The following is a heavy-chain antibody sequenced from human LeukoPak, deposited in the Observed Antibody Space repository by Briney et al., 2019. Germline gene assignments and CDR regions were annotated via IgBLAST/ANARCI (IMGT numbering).Heavy chain of an antibody. V-gene: IGHV4-39*07. CDR1: GGSISSSSYY. Sequence: PSETLSLTCTVSGGSISSSSYYWGWLRQPPGKGLEWIGSIYYSGSTYYNPSLKSRVTISVDTSKNQFSLKLSSVTAADTAVYYCARRKTLLPEDYWGQGTLVTVSS. D-gene: IGHD3-22*01. CDR3: ARRKTLLPEDY. J-gene: IGHJ4*02. CDR2: IYYSGST.